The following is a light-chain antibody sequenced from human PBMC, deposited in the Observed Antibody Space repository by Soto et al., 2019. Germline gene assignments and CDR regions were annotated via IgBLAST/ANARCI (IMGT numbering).Light chain of an antibody. CDR1: QSVSSNY. CDR3: QQYGSSPTT. V-gene: IGKV3-20*01. CDR2: DAS. J-gene: IGKJ1*01. Sequence: EIVLTQSPATLSLSPGERATLSCRASQSVSSNYLAWYQHKPGQAPRLLIYDASTRATGIPDRFSGSGSGTDFTLTISRLEPEDLAVYYCQQYGSSPTTFGQGTKVEIK.